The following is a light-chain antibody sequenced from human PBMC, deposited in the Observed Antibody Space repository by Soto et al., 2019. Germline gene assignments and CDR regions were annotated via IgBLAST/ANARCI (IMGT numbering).Light chain of an antibody. CDR3: LQDYIYPWT. CDR2: DAS. V-gene: IGKV1-5*01. CDR1: QNINNW. Sequence: DIQMTQSPSILSASVGDRVTITCRASQNINNWLVWYQQKPGKAPKLLIYDASSLESGVSSRFSGSGSGTDFTLTISSLQPEDFATYYCLQDYIYPWTFGQGTKVDIK. J-gene: IGKJ1*01.